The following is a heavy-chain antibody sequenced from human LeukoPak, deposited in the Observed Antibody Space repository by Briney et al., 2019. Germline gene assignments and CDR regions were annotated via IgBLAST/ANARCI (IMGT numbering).Heavy chain of an antibody. Sequence: PGGSLRLSCAASGFTFRSYGMHWVRQAPGKGLEWVAVISYDGSNKYYADSVKGRFTISRDNSKNTLYLQMNSLRAEDTALYYCPKARLAGYSSSWYADYYYYGMDVWGQGTTVTVSS. CDR1: GFTFRSYG. CDR2: ISYDGSNK. V-gene: IGHV3-30*18. D-gene: IGHD6-13*01. J-gene: IGHJ6*02. CDR3: PKARLAGYSSSWYADYYYYGMDV.